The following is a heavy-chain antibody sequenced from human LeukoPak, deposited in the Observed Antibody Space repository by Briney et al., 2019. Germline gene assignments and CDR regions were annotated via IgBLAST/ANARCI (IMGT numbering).Heavy chain of an antibody. D-gene: IGHD5-18*01. CDR1: GYSISSGYY. Sequence: SETLSLTCTVSGYSISSGYYWGWIRQPPGKGLEWIGSINHSGSTNYNPSLKSRVTISVDTSKNQFSLKLSSVTAADTAVYYCAMGYSHGSWVWYFDYWGQGTLVTVSS. CDR2: INHSGST. CDR3: AMGYSHGSWVWYFDY. V-gene: IGHV4-38-2*02. J-gene: IGHJ4*02.